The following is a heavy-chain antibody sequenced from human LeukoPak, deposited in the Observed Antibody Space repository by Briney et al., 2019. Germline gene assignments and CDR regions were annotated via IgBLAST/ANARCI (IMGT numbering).Heavy chain of an antibody. CDR2: INHSGST. CDR3: ALGIAAAGTRADWFDP. Sequence: SETLSLTCAVYGGSFSGYYWSWIRQPPGKGLEWIGEINHSGSTNYNPSLKSRVTISVDTSKNQFSPKLSSVTAADTAVYYCALGIAAAGTRADWFDPWGQGTLVTVSS. V-gene: IGHV4-34*01. CDR1: GGSFSGYY. D-gene: IGHD6-13*01. J-gene: IGHJ5*02.